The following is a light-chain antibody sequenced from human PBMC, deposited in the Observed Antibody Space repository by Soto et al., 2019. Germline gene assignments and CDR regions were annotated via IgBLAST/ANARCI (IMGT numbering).Light chain of an antibody. CDR1: SSDVGGYNY. V-gene: IGLV2-8*01. Sequence: QSALTQPPSASGSPGQSVTISCTGTSSDVGGYNYVSWYQQYPGKAPKLIIYEVDKRPSGVPDRFSGSKSGNTASLTVSGLQAEDEADYYCTSNAGSKYLVFGGGTKLTVL. CDR2: EVD. J-gene: IGLJ2*01. CDR3: TSNAGSKYLV.